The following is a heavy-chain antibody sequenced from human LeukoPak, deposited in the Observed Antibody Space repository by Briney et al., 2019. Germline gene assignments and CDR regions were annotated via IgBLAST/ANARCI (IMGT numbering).Heavy chain of an antibody. CDR2: IYSGGSA. J-gene: IGHJ4*02. Sequence: GGSLRLSCEASGFTVSNNYMSWVRQAPGKGLEWVSIIYSGGSAYYADSVKGRFTISRDNAKNTLYLQMNSLRAEDTAVYYCAGLPFEWGQGTLVTVSS. CDR3: AGLPFE. CDR1: GFTVSNNY. V-gene: IGHV3-66*01. D-gene: IGHD3-16*01.